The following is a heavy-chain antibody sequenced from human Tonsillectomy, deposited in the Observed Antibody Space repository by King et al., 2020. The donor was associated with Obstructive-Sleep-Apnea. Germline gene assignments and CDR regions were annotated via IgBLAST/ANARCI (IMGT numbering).Heavy chain of an antibody. Sequence: QLVQSGGGLVKPGGSLRLSCAASGFTFSSCSMNWVRQAPGKGLEWGSSISSSICYIYYAESVKGRFTISRDNAKNSLYLQMNSLRAEDTAVYYCARDDGRPVWGQGTLVTVSS. V-gene: IGHV3-21*01. D-gene: IGHD3/OR15-3a*01. CDR3: ARDDGRPV. J-gene: IGHJ4*02. CDR1: GFTFSSCS. CDR2: ISSSICYI.